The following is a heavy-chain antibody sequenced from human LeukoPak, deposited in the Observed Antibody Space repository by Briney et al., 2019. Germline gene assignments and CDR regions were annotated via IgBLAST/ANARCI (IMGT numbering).Heavy chain of an antibody. Sequence: GGSLRLSCAASGFTFDDYAMHWVRQAPGKGLEWASGISWNSGSIAYADSVKGRFTISRDNAKNSLYLQMNSLRSEDTAVYYCARGNVVVPAAHGLDYWGQGTLVTVSS. J-gene: IGHJ4*02. CDR3: ARGNVVVPAAHGLDY. V-gene: IGHV3-9*01. D-gene: IGHD2-2*01. CDR1: GFTFDDYA. CDR2: ISWNSGSI.